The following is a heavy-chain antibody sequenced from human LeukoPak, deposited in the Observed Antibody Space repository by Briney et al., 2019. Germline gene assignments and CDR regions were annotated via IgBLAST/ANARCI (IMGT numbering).Heavy chain of an antibody. V-gene: IGHV3-21*01. D-gene: IGHD2-21*02. CDR3: ARDPPHYCGGDYYDDY. CDR2: ISSSSYI. CDR1: GFTFSSYS. J-gene: IGHJ4*02. Sequence: GGSLRLSCAASGFTFSSYSMNWVRQAPGKGLEWVSSISSSSYIYYADSVKGRFTISRDNAKNSLYLQMNSLRAEDTAVYYCARDPPHYCGGDYYDDYWGQGTLVTVSS.